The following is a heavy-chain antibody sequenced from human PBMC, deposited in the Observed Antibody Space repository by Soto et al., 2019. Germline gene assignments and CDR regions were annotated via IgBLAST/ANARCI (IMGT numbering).Heavy chain of an antibody. CDR2: IIPIFGTA. Sequence: SVKVSCKASGGTYSSYAISWVRQAPGQGLEWMGGIIPIFGTANYAQKFQGRVTITADESTSTAYMELSSLRSEDTAVYYCARGLFPVFPIDYWGQGTLVTVSS. J-gene: IGHJ4*02. CDR1: GGTYSSYA. V-gene: IGHV1-69*13. CDR3: ARGLFPVFPIDY.